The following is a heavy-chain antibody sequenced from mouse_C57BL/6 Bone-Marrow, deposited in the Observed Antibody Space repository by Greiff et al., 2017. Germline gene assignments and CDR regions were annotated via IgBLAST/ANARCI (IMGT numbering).Heavy chain of an antibody. CDR3: ASLLLRKRYAMDY. CDR2: IWGVGST. V-gene: IGHV2-6*01. J-gene: IGHJ4*01. D-gene: IGHD1-1*01. Sequence: VQGVESGPGLVAPSQSLSITCTVSGFSLTSYGVDWVRQSPGKGLEWLGVIWGVGSTNYNSALKSRLSISKDNSKSQVFLKMNSLQTDDTAMYYCASLLLRKRYAMDYWGQGTSVTVSS. CDR1: GFSLTSYG.